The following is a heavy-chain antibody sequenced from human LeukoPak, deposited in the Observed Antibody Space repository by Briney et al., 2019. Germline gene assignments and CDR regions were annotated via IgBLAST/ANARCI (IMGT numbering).Heavy chain of an antibody. CDR1: GFIFTDYG. Sequence: GGSLRLSCAASGFIFTDYGMHWVRQAPGKGLEWVAFIRYDGSNKYYADSVRGRFTISRDNSKNTLYLQMNSLRAEDTAVYYCAKDPSFRPGYFDYWGQGTLVTVSS. CDR3: AKDPSFRPGYFDY. J-gene: IGHJ4*02. V-gene: IGHV3-30*02. CDR2: IRYDGSNK.